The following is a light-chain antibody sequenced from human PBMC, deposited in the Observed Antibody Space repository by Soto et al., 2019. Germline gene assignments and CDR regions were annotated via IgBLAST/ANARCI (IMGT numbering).Light chain of an antibody. CDR1: SSDVGTYNL. CDR3: CSYAGNSLYV. J-gene: IGLJ1*01. CDR2: EDS. Sequence: QSVLTQPASVSGSPGQSITISCTGTSSDVGTYNLVSWYQQHPGKAPKLMIYEDSKRPSGVSNRFSGSKSGNTASLTISGLQAEDEADYYCCSYAGNSLYVFGTGTKLTVL. V-gene: IGLV2-23*01.